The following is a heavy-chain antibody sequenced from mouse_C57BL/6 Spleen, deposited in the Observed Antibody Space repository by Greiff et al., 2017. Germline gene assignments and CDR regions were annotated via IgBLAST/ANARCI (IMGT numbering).Heavy chain of an antibody. D-gene: IGHD4-1*01. CDR2: IYPGDGDT. Sequence: QVQLQQSGPELVKPGASVKISCKASGYAFSSSWMNWVKQRPGKGLEWIGRIYPGDGDTNYNGKFKGKATLTADKSSSTAYMQLSSLTSEDSAVYFCAPNWAFDYWGKGTTLTVSS. CDR3: APNWAFDY. V-gene: IGHV1-82*01. J-gene: IGHJ2*01. CDR1: GYAFSSSW.